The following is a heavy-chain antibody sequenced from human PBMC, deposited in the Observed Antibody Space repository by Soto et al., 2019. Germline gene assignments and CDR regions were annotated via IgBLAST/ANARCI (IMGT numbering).Heavy chain of an antibody. D-gene: IGHD5-12*01. Sequence: RGCLTLSFSASGFTFSIYAISCVRPAPGKGLEWVSAISGSGGSTYYADSVKGRFTISRDNSKNTLYLQMNSLRAEDTAVYYCAKDPVGVIVASTFDYWGQGTLVTVSS. CDR1: GFTFSIYA. CDR3: AKDPVGVIVASTFDY. J-gene: IGHJ4*02. CDR2: ISGSGGST. V-gene: IGHV3-23*01.